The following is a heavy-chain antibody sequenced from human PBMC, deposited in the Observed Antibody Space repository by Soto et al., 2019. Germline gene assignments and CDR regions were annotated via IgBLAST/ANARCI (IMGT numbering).Heavy chain of an antibody. V-gene: IGHV4-34*01. D-gene: IGHD6-19*01. CDR2: INHVGGT. CDR3: ARSVAVPGAHIDY. CDR1: GGFLSESY. Sequence: SETLSLTCAVYGGFLSESYWTWIRQPPGKGLEWIGEINHVGGTNYNPSLKSRVTMSVDTSQNQFSLRLISVTAADTAVYFCARSVAVPGAHIDYWGQGTQVTVSS. J-gene: IGHJ4*02.